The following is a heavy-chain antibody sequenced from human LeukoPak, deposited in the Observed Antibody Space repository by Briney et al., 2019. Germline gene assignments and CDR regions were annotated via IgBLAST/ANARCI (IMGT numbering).Heavy chain of an antibody. J-gene: IGHJ5*02. CDR2: IYYSGST. CDR3: ARHPQHIRDCFDP. CDR1: GGSMAGRSYY. D-gene: IGHD2-21*01. V-gene: IGHV4-39*01. Sequence: SETLSLTCTVSGGSMAGRSYYWAWIRQTPGKGLEWIGSIYYSGSTNYNPSLKSRVTISVDKSENQFSLTLTSVTAADTGVYYCARHPQHIRDCFDPWGQGTLVTVSS.